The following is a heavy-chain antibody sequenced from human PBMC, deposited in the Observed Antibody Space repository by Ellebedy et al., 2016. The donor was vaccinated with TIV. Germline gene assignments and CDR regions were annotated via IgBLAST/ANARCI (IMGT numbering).Heavy chain of an antibody. CDR3: ATQAGSGYYWNAAFDI. V-gene: IGHV4-34*01. J-gene: IGHJ3*02. CDR2: INHRGAT. Sequence: SETLSLXCDVDIVSFSGYYWAWIRQPPGKGLEWIGDINHRGATKYISSLKSRVTISLDTSKKQFSLNISSVTAADTAVYYCATQAGSGYYWNAAFDIWGQGRMVTVSS. CDR1: IVSFSGYY. D-gene: IGHD3-22*01.